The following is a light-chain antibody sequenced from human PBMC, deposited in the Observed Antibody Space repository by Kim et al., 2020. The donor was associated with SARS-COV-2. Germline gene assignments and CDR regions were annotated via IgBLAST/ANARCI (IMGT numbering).Light chain of an antibody. CDR1: QSISSW. CDR2: KAS. J-gene: IGKJ1*01. V-gene: IGKV1-5*03. CDR3: QQYDNYPRT. Sequence: ASVGHRVTIACRASQSISSWLAWYQQKPGKAPNLLIYKASSLEGGVPSRFSGSGSGTEFTLTISSLQPYDFATYYCQQYDNYPRTFGQGTKVDIK.